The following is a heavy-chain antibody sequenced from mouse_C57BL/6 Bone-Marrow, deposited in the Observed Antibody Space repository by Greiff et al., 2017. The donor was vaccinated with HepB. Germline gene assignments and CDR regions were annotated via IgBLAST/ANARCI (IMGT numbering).Heavy chain of an antibody. CDR1: GFTFSDYG. CDR2: ISNLAYSI. V-gene: IGHV5-15*01. J-gene: IGHJ1*03. D-gene: IGHD1-1*01. Sequence: EVKLMESGGGLVQPGGSLKLSCAASGFTFSDYGMAWVRQAPRKGPEWVAFISNLAYSIYYADTVTGRFTISRENAKNTLYLEMSSLRSEDTAMYYCARRTPYGPFDVWGTGTTVTVSS. CDR3: ARRTPYGPFDV.